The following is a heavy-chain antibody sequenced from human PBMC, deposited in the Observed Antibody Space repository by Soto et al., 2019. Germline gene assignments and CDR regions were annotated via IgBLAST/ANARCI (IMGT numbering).Heavy chain of an antibody. CDR2: IYYSGST. CDR1: GGSLSSYY. J-gene: IGHJ5*02. D-gene: IGHD3-16*01. Sequence: PSETLSLTCTVAGGSLSSYYWSWIRQPPGRGLEWIGYIYYSGSTNYNPSLKSRVTISVDTSKNQFSLKLSSVTAADTAVYYCERLGPKKTPPGGQGPLVPVS. CDR3: ERLGPKKTPP. V-gene: IGHV4-59*08.